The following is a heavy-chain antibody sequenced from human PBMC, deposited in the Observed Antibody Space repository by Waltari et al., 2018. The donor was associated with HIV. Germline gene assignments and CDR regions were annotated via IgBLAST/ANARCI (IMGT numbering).Heavy chain of an antibody. J-gene: IGHJ6*02. V-gene: IGHV3-53*01. CDR2: IISGSTK. CDR1: GFTVTRKY. D-gene: IGHD3-10*01. CDR3: VRGGGDPAVRRTAGYQYYGMDV. Sequence: EVQVVESGGGLIQPGGYLRLSCGGSGFTVTRKYMSWVRQALGKGLDWVSVIISGSTKYYADSVKGRFIISTDSSKNTLYLQMNSLRVEDTAVYYCVRGGGDPAVRRTAGYQYYGMDVWGQGTTVTVSS.